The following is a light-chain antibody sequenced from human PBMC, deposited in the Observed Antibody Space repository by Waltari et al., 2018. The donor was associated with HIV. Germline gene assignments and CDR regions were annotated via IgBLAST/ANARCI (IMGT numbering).Light chain of an antibody. CDR3: CSYAGNNTFV. V-gene: IGLV2-11*01. J-gene: IGLJ2*01. CDR2: DVN. Sequence: QSALTQPRSVSGSPGQSVAISCTGTSNDVGGYDSVSWYQQHPGKAPKLMIFDVNKRPSGVPDRFSGSKSGNTASLTISGLQAEDEADYSCCSYAGNNTFVFGGGTKLTVL. CDR1: SNDVGGYDS.